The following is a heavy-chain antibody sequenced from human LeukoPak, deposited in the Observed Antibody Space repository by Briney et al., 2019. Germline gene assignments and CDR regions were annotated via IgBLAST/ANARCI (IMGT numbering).Heavy chain of an antibody. D-gene: IGHD3-3*01. CDR2: IYYSGST. V-gene: IGHV4-59*11. CDR3: ARDRRYYDFWSGYYTFDAFDI. Sequence: SETLSLTCTVSGGSISSHYWSWLRQPPGEGLEWLGYIYYSGSTNYNPSLKSRVTISVDTSKNQFSLKLSSVTAADTAVYYGARDRRYYDFWSGYYTFDAFDIWGQGTMVTVSS. CDR1: GGSISSHY. J-gene: IGHJ3*02.